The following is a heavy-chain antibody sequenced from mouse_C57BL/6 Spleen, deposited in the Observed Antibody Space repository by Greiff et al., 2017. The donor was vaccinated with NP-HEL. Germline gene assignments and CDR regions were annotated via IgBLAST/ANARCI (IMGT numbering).Heavy chain of an antibody. CDR3: TGITTAVATDY. D-gene: IGHD1-1*01. CDR2: IDPETGGT. J-gene: IGHJ2*01. V-gene: IGHV1-15*01. Sequence: QVQLQQSGAELVRPGASVTLSCKASGYTFTDYEMHWVKQTPVHGLEWIGAIDPETGGTAYNQKFKGKAILTADKSSSTAYMELRSLTSEDSAVYYCTGITTAVATDYWGQGTTLTVSS. CDR1: GYTFTDYE.